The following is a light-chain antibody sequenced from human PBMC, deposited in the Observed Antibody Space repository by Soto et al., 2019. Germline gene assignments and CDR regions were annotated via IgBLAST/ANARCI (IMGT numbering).Light chain of an antibody. CDR2: DAS. V-gene: IGKV3-11*01. Sequence: EIVLTQSPATLSLSPGERATLSCRASQSVRSSLAWYQQKPGQAPRLLIFDASNRATGIPARFSGSGSGTDFTLTISSLEPEDFATYYCQQYDSYPLTFGGGTKVEIK. J-gene: IGKJ4*01. CDR1: QSVRSS. CDR3: QQYDSYPLT.